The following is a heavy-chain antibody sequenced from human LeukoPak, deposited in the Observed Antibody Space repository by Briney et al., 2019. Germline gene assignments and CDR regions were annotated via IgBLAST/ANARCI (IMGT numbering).Heavy chain of an antibody. CDR1: GFTLRNYY. V-gene: IGHV3-11*04. CDR2: ISASGDTI. Sequence: KPGGSLRLSCAASGFTLRNYYMTWIRQAPGKGLEWVSYISASGDTIYYGDSVRGRFTISRDNAKNSLYLDMNTLKAEDTAVYYCARDPSWEILSYSDYWGQGTPVTVSS. J-gene: IGHJ4*02. CDR3: ARDPSWEILSYSDY. D-gene: IGHD1-26*01.